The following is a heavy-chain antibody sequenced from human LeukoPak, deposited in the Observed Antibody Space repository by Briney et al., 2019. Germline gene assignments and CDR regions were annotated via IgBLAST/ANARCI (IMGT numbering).Heavy chain of an antibody. CDR1: GFTFSDYY. CDR2: ISSSGSNI. Sequence: GESLSLSCAASGFTFSDYYMSWIRQAPGKGLGWDSYISSSGSNIYYADSVKGRFTISRDNAKNSLYLQMNSLRAEDTAVYYCARDRHYYDSSGPAGSYFDYWGQGTLVTVSS. J-gene: IGHJ4*02. V-gene: IGHV3-11*04. D-gene: IGHD3-22*01. CDR3: ARDRHYYDSSGPAGSYFDY.